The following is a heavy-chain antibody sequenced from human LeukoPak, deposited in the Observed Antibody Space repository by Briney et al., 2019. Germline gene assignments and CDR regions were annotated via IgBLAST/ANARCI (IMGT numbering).Heavy chain of an antibody. CDR3: ANEGSGYYFDY. CDR2: INHSGST. D-gene: IGHD3-22*01. Sequence: SETLSLTCAVYGGSFSGYYWSWIRQPPGKGLEWIGEINHSGSTNYNPSLKSRVTISVDTSKNQFSLKLGSVTAADTAVYYCANEGSGYYFDYWGQGTLVTVSS. J-gene: IGHJ4*02. V-gene: IGHV4-34*01. CDR1: GGSFSGYY.